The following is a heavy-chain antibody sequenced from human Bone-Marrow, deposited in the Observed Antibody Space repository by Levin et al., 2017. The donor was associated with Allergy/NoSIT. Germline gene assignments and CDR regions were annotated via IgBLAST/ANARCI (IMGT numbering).Heavy chain of an antibody. CDR1: GGTFSSYA. CDR2: IIPIFGTA. CDR3: AREHYDILTSARFDP. D-gene: IGHD3-9*01. J-gene: IGHJ5*02. Sequence: KISCKASGGTFSSYAISWVRQAPGQGLEWMGGIIPIFGTANYAQKFQGRVTITADESTSTAYMELSSLRSEDTAVYYCAREHYDILTSARFDPWGQGTLVTVSS. V-gene: IGHV1-69*01.